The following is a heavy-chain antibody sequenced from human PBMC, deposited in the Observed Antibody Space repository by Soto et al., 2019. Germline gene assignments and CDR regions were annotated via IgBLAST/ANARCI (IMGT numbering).Heavy chain of an antibody. CDR2: IVVASGQT. D-gene: IGHD2-15*01. CDR3: SADRPDIGVGWWV. CDR1: GSFFISSV. J-gene: IGHJ6*02. V-gene: IGHV1-58*02. Sequence: SVKVSFKASGSFFISSVIQLVRQAHGQRLEWIGWIVVASGQTNYAQNFRGRVAITRDTSTATAYIELTGLTSEDTAVYFCSADRPDIGVGWWVWGQGTTVTVSS.